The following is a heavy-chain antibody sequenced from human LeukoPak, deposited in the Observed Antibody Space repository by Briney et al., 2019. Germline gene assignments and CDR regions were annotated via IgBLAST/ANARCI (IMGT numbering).Heavy chain of an antibody. CDR1: GFTFSNYA. V-gene: IGHV3-64*01. J-gene: IGHJ4*02. D-gene: IGHD3-9*01. CDR2: ISSNGGST. CDR3: ASDGAREYDILTGSELDY. Sequence: GGSMRLSCAASGFTFSNYAIHWVRQAPGKGLEYVSAISSNGGSTYYANSVKGRFTISRDNSKNTLYLQMNSLRAEDTAVYYCASDGAREYDILTGSELDYWGQGTLVTVSS.